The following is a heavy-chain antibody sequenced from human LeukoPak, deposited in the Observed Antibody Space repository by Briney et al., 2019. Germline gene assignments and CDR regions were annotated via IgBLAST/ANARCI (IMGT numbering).Heavy chain of an antibody. D-gene: IGHD1-26*01. Sequence: SETLSLTCTVSGYSISSGYYWGWIRQPPGKGLEWIGSIYHSGSTYYNPSLKSRVTISVDTSKNQFSLKLSSVTAADTAVYYSASSGSYEKFDYWGQGTLVTVSS. CDR1: GYSISSGYY. J-gene: IGHJ4*02. CDR2: IYHSGST. CDR3: ASSGSYEKFDY. V-gene: IGHV4-38-2*02.